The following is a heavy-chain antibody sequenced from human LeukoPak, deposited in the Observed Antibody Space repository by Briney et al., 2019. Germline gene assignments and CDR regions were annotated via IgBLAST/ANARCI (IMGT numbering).Heavy chain of an antibody. CDR3: ARARGYYGGNSFDY. D-gene: IGHD4-23*01. V-gene: IGHV4-4*02. CDR2: IHSGGTA. J-gene: IGHJ4*02. CDR1: GDSLTNPKW. Sequence: SETLSLTCAVSGDSLTNPKWWSWVRQPPGKGLEWLGEIHSGGTANYNPSLGSRVTISVDKSKNQLSLRLSSVTAADTAVYYCARARGYYGGNSFDYWGQGTLVTVSS.